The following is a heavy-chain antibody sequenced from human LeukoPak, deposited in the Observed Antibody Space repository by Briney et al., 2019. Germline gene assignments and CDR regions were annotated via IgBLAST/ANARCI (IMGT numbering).Heavy chain of an antibody. V-gene: IGHV3-21*01. CDR1: GFTFSSYS. CDR2: ISSSSSYI. J-gene: IGHJ4*02. D-gene: IGHD5-18*01. CDR3: ARSPRRGYSYGSGAGDY. Sequence: GGSLRLSCAASGFTFSSYSMNWVRQAPGKGMEWGSSISSSSSYIYYADSVKGRFAISRGNAKNSLYLQLNSLRAEDTAVYYCARSPRRGYSYGSGAGDYWGQGTLVTVSS.